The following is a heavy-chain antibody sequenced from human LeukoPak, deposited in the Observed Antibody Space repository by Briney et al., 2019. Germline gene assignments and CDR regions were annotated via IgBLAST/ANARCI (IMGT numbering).Heavy chain of an antibody. CDR1: GFTFSNAW. J-gene: IGHJ3*02. Sequence: GGSLRLSCAASGFTFSNAWMSWVRQAPGKGLEWVGRIKSKTDGGTTDYAAPVKGRFTISRDDSKNTLYLQMNSLKTEDTAVYYCTTDRNWNDARGRAFDTWGQGTMVTVSS. CDR3: TTDRNWNDARGRAFDT. CDR2: IKSKTDGGTT. V-gene: IGHV3-15*01. D-gene: IGHD1-1*01.